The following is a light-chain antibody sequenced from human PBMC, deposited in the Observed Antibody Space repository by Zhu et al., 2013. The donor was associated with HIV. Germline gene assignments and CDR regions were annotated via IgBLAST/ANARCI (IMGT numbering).Light chain of an antibody. CDR3: SSYTSSSTVI. V-gene: IGLV1-40*01. CDR2: DNN. J-gene: IGLJ2*01. Sequence: QSVLTQPPSVSGAPGQRVTISCTGSSSNIGAGYDVNWYQQIPGTSPKLLIYDNNNRPSGVPDRFSGSKSGNTASLTISGLQAEDEADYYCSSYTSSSTVIFGGGTKLTVL. CDR1: SSNIGAGYD.